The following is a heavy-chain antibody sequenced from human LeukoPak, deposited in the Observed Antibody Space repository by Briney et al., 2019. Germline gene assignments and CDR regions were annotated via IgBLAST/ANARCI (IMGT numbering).Heavy chain of an antibody. CDR1: GFTFSSYN. Sequence: GGSLRLSCAASGFTFSSYNMNWVRQAPGKGLEWLSYISTSSDSMYYADSVKGRFTISRDNAKNSLYLQMSSLRVEDTAVYYCAKNLYCGGGSCYPSALGMDVWGQGTTVTVSS. V-gene: IGHV3-48*01. CDR2: ISTSSDSM. J-gene: IGHJ6*02. CDR3: AKNLYCGGGSCYPSALGMDV. D-gene: IGHD2-15*01.